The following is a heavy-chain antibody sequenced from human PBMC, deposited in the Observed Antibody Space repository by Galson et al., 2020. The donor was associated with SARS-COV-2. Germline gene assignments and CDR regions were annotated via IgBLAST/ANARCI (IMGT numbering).Heavy chain of an antibody. Sequence: GESLKISCAASGFTFSSYAMSWVRQAPGKGLEWVSAISGSGGSTYYADSVKGRFTISRDNSKHTLYLQMNILRAEDTAVYYCEKDARYDFWSGDYLDYWGQGALVTVSS. V-gene: IGHV3-23*01. CDR1: GFTFSSYA. D-gene: IGHD3-3*01. CDR2: ISGSGGST. J-gene: IGHJ4*02. CDR3: EKDARYDFWSGDYLDY.